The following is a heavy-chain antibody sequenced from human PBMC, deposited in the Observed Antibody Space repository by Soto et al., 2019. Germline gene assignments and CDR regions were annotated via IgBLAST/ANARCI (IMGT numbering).Heavy chain of an antibody. D-gene: IGHD1-26*01. CDR2: ISWNGGRT. CDR3: AKDSYSLGIEGATAFDY. Sequence: PGGSLRLSCKASGLIFDNFAMHWVRQSPERGLEWVSAISWNGGRTGYADSVKGRFIVSRDNSKSSLYLQMNSLTSEDTALYFCAKDSYSLGIEGATAFDYWGQGSWVTVSS. CDR1: GLIFDNFA. V-gene: IGHV3-9*01. J-gene: IGHJ4*02.